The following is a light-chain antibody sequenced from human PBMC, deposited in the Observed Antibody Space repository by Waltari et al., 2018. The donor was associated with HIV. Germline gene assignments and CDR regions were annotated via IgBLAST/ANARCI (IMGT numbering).Light chain of an antibody. J-gene: IGKJ3*01. CDR1: QSVSSN. Sequence: EIVMTQSPATLSVSPGERATLSCRASQSVSSNLAWYQQKPGQAPRLLISGASTRATGIPARFSGSGSGTEFTLTISSLQSEDFAVYYCQQYNNWPPFTFGPGTKADIK. V-gene: IGKV3-15*01. CDR2: GAS. CDR3: QQYNNWPPFT.